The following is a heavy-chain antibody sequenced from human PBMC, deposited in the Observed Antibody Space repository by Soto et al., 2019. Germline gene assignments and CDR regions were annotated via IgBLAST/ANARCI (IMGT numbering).Heavy chain of an antibody. D-gene: IGHD2-2*01. J-gene: IGHJ5*02. V-gene: IGHV4-59*12. Sequence: SETLSLTCTVSGGSISSYYCSWIRQPPGKGLEWIGYIYYSGSTNYNPSLKSRATISVDTSKNQFSLKLSSVTAADTAVYYCARVPDRWGQGTLVTVSS. CDR3: ARVPDR. CDR1: GGSISSYY. CDR2: IYYSGST.